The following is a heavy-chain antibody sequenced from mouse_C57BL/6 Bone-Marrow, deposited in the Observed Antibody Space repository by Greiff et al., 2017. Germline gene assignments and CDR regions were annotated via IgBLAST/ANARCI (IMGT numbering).Heavy chain of an antibody. CDR2: IYPGNSDT. D-gene: IGHD1-1*01. CDR3: TREFGYYGSSYVYWYFDV. CDR1: GYTFTSYW. V-gene: IGHV1-5*01. J-gene: IGHJ1*03. Sequence: VQLQQSGTVLARPGASVKMSCKTSGYTFTSYWMHWVKQRPGQGLEWIGAIYPGNSDTSYNQKFKGKAKLTAVPSASTAYMELSSLTNEDSAVYYCTREFGYYGSSYVYWYFDVWGTGTTVTVSS.